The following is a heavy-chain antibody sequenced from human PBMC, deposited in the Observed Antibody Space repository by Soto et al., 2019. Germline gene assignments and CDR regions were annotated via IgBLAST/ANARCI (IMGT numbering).Heavy chain of an antibody. CDR3: ARDGNVYGMDV. V-gene: IGHV1-46*01. CDR2: LNPGDDVA. CDR1: GYTFSHYY. J-gene: IGHJ6*02. D-gene: IGHD1-1*01. Sequence: QMQLVQSGAEVKKPGASVKIYCKASGYTFSHYYMNWVRQAPGQGLEWIGILNPGDDVASYAQRFRGRVTMSADMSTGTVHMELRSLRSEDTAVYYCARDGNVYGMDVWGQGTTVTVS.